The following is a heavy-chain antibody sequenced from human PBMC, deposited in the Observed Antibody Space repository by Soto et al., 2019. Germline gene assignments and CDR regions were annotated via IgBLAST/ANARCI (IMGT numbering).Heavy chain of an antibody. Sequence: QVQLVQSGPEVKKPGASVRVSCKASGYTFTGYYIHWVRQAPGQGLEWMGWVSPLSGGTNLAQRFQGRVTLTRDTSINTAYMELNSLRSGDTALYFCARESDSGDFGLDLWGQGTTVSVSS. D-gene: IGHD4-17*01. CDR3: ARESDSGDFGLDL. J-gene: IGHJ6*02. V-gene: IGHV1-2*02. CDR1: GYTFTGYY. CDR2: VSPLSGGT.